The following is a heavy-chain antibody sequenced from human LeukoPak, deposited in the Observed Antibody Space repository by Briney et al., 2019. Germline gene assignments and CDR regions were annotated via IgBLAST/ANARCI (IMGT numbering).Heavy chain of an antibody. J-gene: IGHJ4*02. CDR3: ARDKSGSYFFTFDY. CDR1: GFTFSSYS. CDR2: ISDRSSTK. V-gene: IGHV3-48*01. D-gene: IGHD1-26*01. Sequence: GSLILSCAASGFTFSSYSMNWVRQAPGKGLEWVSYISDRSSTKYYADSVKGRFTISRDNAKNSVFLQMNSLRAEDTAVYYCARDKSGSYFFTFDYWGQGTLVTVSS.